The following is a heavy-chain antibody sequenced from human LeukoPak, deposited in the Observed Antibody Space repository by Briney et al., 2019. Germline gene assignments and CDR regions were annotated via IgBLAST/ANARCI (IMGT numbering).Heavy chain of an antibody. CDR2: ISSSSSYI. V-gene: IGHV3-21*01. Sequence: GGSLRLSCAASRFTFSSYSMNWVRQAPGKGLAWVSSISSSSSYIDYADSVKGRFTISRDNSKNSLYLQMNSLRAEDTAVYYCARDSSGGYDFDYWGQGTLVTVSS. CDR1: RFTFSSYS. D-gene: IGHD5-12*01. J-gene: IGHJ4*02. CDR3: ARDSSGGYDFDY.